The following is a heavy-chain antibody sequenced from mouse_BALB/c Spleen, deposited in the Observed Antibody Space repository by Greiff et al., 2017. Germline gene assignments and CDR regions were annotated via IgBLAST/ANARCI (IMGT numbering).Heavy chain of an antibody. CDR3: ARALIYDGYYMLSDY. CDR2: IWGDGST. D-gene: IGHD2-3*01. J-gene: IGHJ2*01. V-gene: IGHV2-6-7*01. Sequence: QVQLQQSGPGLVAPSQSLSITCTVSGFSLTGYGVNWVRQPPGKGLEWLGMIWGDGSTDYNSALKSRLSISKDNSKSQVFLKMNSLQTDDTARYYCARALIYDGYYMLSDYWGQGTTLTVSS. CDR1: GFSLTGYG.